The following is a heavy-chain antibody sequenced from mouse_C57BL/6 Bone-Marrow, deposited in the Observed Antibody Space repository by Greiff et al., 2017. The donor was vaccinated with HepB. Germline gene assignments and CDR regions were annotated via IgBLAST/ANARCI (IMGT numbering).Heavy chain of an antibody. J-gene: IGHJ4*01. V-gene: IGHV7-1*01. CDR2: SRNKANDYTT. D-gene: IGHD3-3*01. Sequence: EVQGVESGGGLVQSGRSLRLSCATSGFTFSDFYMEWVRQAPGKGLEWIAASRNKANDYTTEYSASVKGRFIVSRDTSQSILYLQMNALRAEDTAIYYCARDAWAGTGYYAMDYWGQGTSVTVSS. CDR3: ARDAWAGTGYYAMDY. CDR1: GFTFSDFY.